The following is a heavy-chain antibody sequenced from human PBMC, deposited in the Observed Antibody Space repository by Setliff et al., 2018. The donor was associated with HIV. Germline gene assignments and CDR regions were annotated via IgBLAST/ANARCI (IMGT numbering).Heavy chain of an antibody. V-gene: IGHV4-39*07. CDR2: LFYTGST. D-gene: IGHD2-15*01. CDR1: GDSITSRNYH. CDR3: ARGFCGGGSCFNFDY. Sequence: PSETLSLTCAVSGDSITSRNYHWDWVRQPPGKGLEWIGSLFYTGSTSCNPSLKSRVTISGDTSKNQFSLRLSSVTAADTAVYYCARGFCGGGSCFNFDYWGQGTLVTVSS. J-gene: IGHJ4*02.